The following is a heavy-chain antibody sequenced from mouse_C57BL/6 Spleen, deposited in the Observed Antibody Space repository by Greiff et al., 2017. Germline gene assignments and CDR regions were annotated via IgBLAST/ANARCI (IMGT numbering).Heavy chain of an antibody. CDR1: GYTFTSYW. CDR2: IHPNSGST. Sequence: QVQLQQPGAELVKPGASVKLSCKASGYTFTSYWMHWVKQRPGQGLEWIGMIHPNSGSTNYNEKFKSKATLTVDKSSSTAYMQISSLTSEDSAVYYCARSGITYGNYWGQGTTLTVSS. J-gene: IGHJ2*01. CDR3: ARSGITYGNY. V-gene: IGHV1-64*01. D-gene: IGHD1-1*01.